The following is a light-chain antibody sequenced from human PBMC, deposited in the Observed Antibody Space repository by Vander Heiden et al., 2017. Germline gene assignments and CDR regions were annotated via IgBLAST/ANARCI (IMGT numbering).Light chain of an antibody. J-gene: IGLJ3*02. CDR2: DVS. CDR3: CSCEGSYTLWV. Sequence: QSALTQPRSGTGSPGQSVTISCTGTSSDVGGYNYVSWYHQHPGKDPELMILDVSKRPSGVPDRFSGSKSGNTASLTISGLQAEDEADYYCCSCEGSYTLWVFGGGTKLTVL. CDR1: SSDVGGYNY. V-gene: IGLV2-11*01.